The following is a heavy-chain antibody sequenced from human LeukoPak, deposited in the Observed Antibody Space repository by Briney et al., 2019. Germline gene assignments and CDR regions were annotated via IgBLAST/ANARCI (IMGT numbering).Heavy chain of an antibody. D-gene: IGHD3-10*01. V-gene: IGHV3-20*04. CDR2: INWNGGST. Sequence: GGSLRLSCAASGFTFNNYNMNWVRQAPGKGLEWVSGINWNGGSTSYADSVKGRFTISRDNAKNSLYLQMNSLRAEDTALYYCAREVGLWFGELSTDAFDIWGQGTMVTVSS. CDR3: AREVGLWFGELSTDAFDI. CDR1: GFTFNNYN. J-gene: IGHJ3*02.